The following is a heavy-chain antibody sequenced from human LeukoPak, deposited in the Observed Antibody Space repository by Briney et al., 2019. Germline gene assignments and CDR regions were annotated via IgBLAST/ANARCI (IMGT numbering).Heavy chain of an antibody. CDR3: ARGRGYCSSTSCYHRYFGY. V-gene: IGHV4-34*01. CDR1: GGSFSGYY. CDR2: INHSGST. D-gene: IGHD2-2*01. J-gene: IGHJ4*02. Sequence: SETLSLTCAVYGGSFSGYYWSWIRQPPGKGLEWIGEINHSGSTNYNPSLKSRVIISVDTSKNQFSLKLSSVTAADTAVYYCARGRGYCSSTSCYHRYFGYWGQGTLVTVSS.